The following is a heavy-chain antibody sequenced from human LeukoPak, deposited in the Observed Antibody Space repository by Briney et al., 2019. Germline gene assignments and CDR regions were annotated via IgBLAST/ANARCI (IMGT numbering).Heavy chain of an antibody. Sequence: ASVKVSCKASGYTFTGYYMHWVRQAPRQGLEWMGWINPNSGGTNYAQKFQGWVTMTRDTSISTAYMELSRLRSDDTAVYYCARDQGIAAAIFDPWGQGTLVTVSS. J-gene: IGHJ5*02. CDR2: INPNSGGT. CDR1: GYTFTGYY. V-gene: IGHV1-2*04. D-gene: IGHD6-13*01. CDR3: ARDQGIAAAIFDP.